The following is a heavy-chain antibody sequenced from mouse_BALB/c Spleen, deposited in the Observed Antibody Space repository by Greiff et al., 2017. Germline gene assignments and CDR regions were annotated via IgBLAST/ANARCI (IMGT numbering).Heavy chain of an antibody. CDR2: ISSGGGST. CDR3: ARHHYYGSSYGYFDY. V-gene: IGHV5-12-1*01. Sequence: EVKLVESGGGLVKPGGSLKLSCAASGFAFSSYYMSWVRQTPEKRLEWVAYISSGGGSTYYPDTVKGRFTISRDNAKNTLYLQMSSLKSEDTAMYYCARHHYYGSSYGYFDYWGQGTTLTVSS. J-gene: IGHJ2*01. D-gene: IGHD1-1*01. CDR1: GFAFSSYY.